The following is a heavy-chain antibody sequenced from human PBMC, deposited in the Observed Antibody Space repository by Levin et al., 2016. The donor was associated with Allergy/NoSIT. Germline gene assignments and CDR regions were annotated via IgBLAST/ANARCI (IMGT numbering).Heavy chain of an antibody. Sequence: GGSLRLSCAASGFTFTSYGMSWVRQAPGRGLEWVSSVKSYDHSTYYADSLEGRYTVSRDDAKDSLYLQMNSLRVEDTGLYYCAREITGYWGGGYFDIWGRGTLVSVSS. D-gene: IGHD3-9*01. CDR3: AREITGYWGGGYFDI. CDR1: GFTFTSYG. V-gene: IGHV3-21*01. CDR2: VKSYDHST. J-gene: IGHJ2*01.